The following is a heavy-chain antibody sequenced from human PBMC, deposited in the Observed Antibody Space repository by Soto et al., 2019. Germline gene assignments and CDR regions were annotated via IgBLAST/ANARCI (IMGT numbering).Heavy chain of an antibody. Sequence: SETLSLTCTVSGGSISSGGYYWSWIRQHPGKGLEWIGYIYYSGSTYYNPSLKSRVTISVDTSKNQFSLKLSSVTAADTAVHYCARYYDFWSGYFSFGYWGQGTLVTVSS. V-gene: IGHV4-31*03. CDR3: ARYYDFWSGYFSFGY. D-gene: IGHD3-3*01. CDR1: GGSISSGGYY. CDR2: IYYSGST. J-gene: IGHJ4*02.